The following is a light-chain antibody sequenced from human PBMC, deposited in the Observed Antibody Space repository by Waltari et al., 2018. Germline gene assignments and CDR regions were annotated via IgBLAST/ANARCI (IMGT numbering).Light chain of an antibody. J-gene: IGLJ2*01. CDR2: DVS. V-gene: IGLV2-14*03. Sequence: QSALTQPASLSGSPGQSLPISCTGARADYYNYVCWYPHHPGKAPKLLIFDVSKRPSGVSNRFSGSKSGSTASLTISGLQAEDEADYFCSVKRGNSFVVFGGGTKLTVL. CDR3: SVKRGNSFVV. CDR1: RADYYNY.